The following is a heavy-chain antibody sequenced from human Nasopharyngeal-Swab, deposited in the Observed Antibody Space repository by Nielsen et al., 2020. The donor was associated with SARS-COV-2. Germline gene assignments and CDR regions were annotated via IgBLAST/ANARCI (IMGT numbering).Heavy chain of an antibody. D-gene: IGHD2-2*01. CDR3: ARRDCSSHSCYAGSEYYFDY. CDR2: IYPDDSDI. J-gene: IGHJ4*02. CDR1: GYSFTSYW. Sequence: GESLKISCKGSGYSFTSYWIGWVRQMPGKGLEWLGIIYPDDSDIRYSQSFQGQVTISADKSISTAYLQWSSLKASDTAMYYCARRDCSSHSCYAGSEYYFDYWGQGTLVTVSS. V-gene: IGHV5-51*01.